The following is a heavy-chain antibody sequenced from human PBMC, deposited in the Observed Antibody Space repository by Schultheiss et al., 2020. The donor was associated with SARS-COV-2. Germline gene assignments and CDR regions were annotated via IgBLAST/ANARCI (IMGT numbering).Heavy chain of an antibody. J-gene: IGHJ4*02. CDR3: ARGVGCTNGVCSSFAY. D-gene: IGHD2-8*01. V-gene: IGHV1-69*13. Sequence: SVKVSCKASGGTFRSYAISWVRQAPGQGLEWMGGIIPIFGTANYAQKFQGRVTIAADESTSTAYMELSSLRSEDTAVYYCARGVGCTNGVCSSFAYWGQGTLVTVSS. CDR2: IIPIFGTA. CDR1: GGTFRSYA.